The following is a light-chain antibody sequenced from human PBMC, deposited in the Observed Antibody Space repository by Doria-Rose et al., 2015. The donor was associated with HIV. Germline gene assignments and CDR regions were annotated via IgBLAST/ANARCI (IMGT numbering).Light chain of an antibody. CDR1: QSVSSNY. Sequence: TQSPGTLSLSPGERASLSCRAGQSVSSNYLAGDQQKPGQAPRLLIYAASGRATGIPDRFSGSGSGTDFTLIISRLEPEDAAVYYCQQYGSSPVTFGQGTKVEIK. V-gene: IGKV3-20*01. CDR3: QQYGSSPVT. CDR2: AAS. J-gene: IGKJ1*01.